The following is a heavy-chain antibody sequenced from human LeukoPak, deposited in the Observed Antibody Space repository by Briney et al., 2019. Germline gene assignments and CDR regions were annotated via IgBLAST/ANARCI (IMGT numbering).Heavy chain of an antibody. CDR2: ISGSGGST. D-gene: IGHD3-22*01. V-gene: IGHV3-23*01. Sequence: GGSLRLSCAASGFTFSSYAMSWVRQAPGKGLEWVSAISGSGGSTYYADSVKGRFTISRDNSKNTLYLQMNGLRAEDTAVYYCAKAAGYYYDSSGYYLVGAEDYWGQGTLVTVSS. J-gene: IGHJ4*02. CDR3: AKAAGYYYDSSGYYLVGAEDY. CDR1: GFTFSSYA.